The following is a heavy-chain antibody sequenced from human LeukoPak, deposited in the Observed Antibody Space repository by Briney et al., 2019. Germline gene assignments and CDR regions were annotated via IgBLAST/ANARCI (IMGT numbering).Heavy chain of an antibody. CDR2: ISYDGSNK. CDR1: GFTFSSYS. Sequence: PGGSLRLSCAASGFTFSSYSMNWVRQAPGKGLEWVAVISYDGSNKYYADSVKGRFTISGDNSKNTLYLQMNSLRAEDTAVYYCARGYSGSYYRLSYYFDYWGQGTLVTVSS. V-gene: IGHV3-30*03. D-gene: IGHD1-26*01. J-gene: IGHJ4*02. CDR3: ARGYSGSYYRLSYYFDY.